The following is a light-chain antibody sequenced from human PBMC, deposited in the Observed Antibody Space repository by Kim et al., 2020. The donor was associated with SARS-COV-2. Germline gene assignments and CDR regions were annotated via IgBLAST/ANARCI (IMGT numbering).Light chain of an antibody. CDR3: GTWDSSLSAWV. Sequence: QSVLTQPPSVSAAPGQKVTISCSGSSSNIGNNYVSWYQQLPGTAPKLLIYDNNKRPSGITDRFSGSKSGTSATLGITGLQTGDEADYYCGTWDSSLSAWVFGGGTKVTVL. V-gene: IGLV1-51*01. CDR1: SSNIGNNY. J-gene: IGLJ3*02. CDR2: DNN.